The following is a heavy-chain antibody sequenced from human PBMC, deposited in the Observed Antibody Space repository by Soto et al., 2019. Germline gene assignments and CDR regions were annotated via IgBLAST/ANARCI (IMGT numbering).Heavy chain of an antibody. D-gene: IGHD5-12*01. CDR1: GGSFSGYY. Sequence: SETLSLTCAVYGGSFSGYYWSWIRQPPGKGLEWIGEINHSGSTNYNPSLKSRVTISVDTSKNQFCLKLSSVTAADTAVYYCARGRGPWDIVATIRDYYYYGMDVWGQGTKVTVSS. J-gene: IGHJ6*02. CDR2: INHSGST. CDR3: ARGRGPWDIVATIRDYYYYGMDV. V-gene: IGHV4-34*01.